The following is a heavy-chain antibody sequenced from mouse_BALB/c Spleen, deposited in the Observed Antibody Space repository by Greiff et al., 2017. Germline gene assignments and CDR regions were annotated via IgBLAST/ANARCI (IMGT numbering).Heavy chain of an antibody. J-gene: IGHJ3*01. V-gene: IGHV1-54*01. CDR2: INPGSGGT. Sequence: VQRVESGAELVRPGTSVKVSCKASGYAFTNYLIEWVKQRPGQGLEWIGVINPGSGGTNYNEKFKGKATLTADKSSSTAYMQLSSLTSDDSAVYFCARSKTGSWFAYWGQGTLVTVSA. D-gene: IGHD4-1*01. CDR3: ARSKTGSWFAY. CDR1: GYAFTNYL.